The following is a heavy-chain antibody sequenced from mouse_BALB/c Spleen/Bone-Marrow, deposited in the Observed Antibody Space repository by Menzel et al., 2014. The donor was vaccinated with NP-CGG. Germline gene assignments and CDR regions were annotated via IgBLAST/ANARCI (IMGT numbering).Heavy chain of an antibody. J-gene: IGHJ3*01. CDR1: GFDFSGFW. CDR2: INPDSSTI. V-gene: IGHV4-1*02. Sequence: EVQLVESGGGLVQPGGSLKLSCAASGFDFSGFWMGWVRQAPGKGLEWIGEINPDSSTINYAPSLKDRFVISRDNAKNTLYLQVSKVRSEDTALYYCARLGYYGGFAYWGQGTPVTVSA. D-gene: IGHD2-3*01. CDR3: ARLGYYGGFAY.